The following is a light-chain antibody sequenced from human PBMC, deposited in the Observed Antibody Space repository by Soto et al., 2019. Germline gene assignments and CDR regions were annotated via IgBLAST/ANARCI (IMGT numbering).Light chain of an antibody. CDR3: QQYNSYS. V-gene: IGKV1-5*02. CDR2: HAS. Sequence: DMHMDPPPATLPVSVGRSTTHLCRASQSISNWLAWYQQKPGTAPKVLIYHASNLQSGVPSRFSGSGSGTEFTLTISSLQPDDFATYYCQQYNSYSFGQGTKVAIK. J-gene: IGKJ1*01. CDR1: QSISNW.